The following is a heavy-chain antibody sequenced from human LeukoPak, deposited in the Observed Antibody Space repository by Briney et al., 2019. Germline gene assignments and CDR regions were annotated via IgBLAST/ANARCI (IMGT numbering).Heavy chain of an antibody. J-gene: IGHJ4*02. D-gene: IGHD3-9*01. CDR3: AKWGDYDVFTGYYVCDF. V-gene: IGHV3-23*01. Sequence: PGASLRLSCAPSAFFFTNYAMYCVRPAPGDGLEWVSAISGRSDNTYYADSVKGRFILSRDSSKNTLYRQMNSLRADDTGVYYCAKWGDYDVFTGYYVCDFWGQGTLGTVSS. CDR2: ISGRSDNT. CDR1: AFFFTNYA.